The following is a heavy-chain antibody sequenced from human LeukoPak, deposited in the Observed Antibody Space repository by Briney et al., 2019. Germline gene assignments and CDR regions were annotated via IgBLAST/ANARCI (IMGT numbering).Heavy chain of an antibody. Sequence: SETLSLTCTVSGGSISSYYWSWIRQPPGKGLEWIGYMYYSGSTNYNPSLKSRVTISVDTSKNQFSLKLSSVTAADTAVYYCARLFSSGNNWFDPWGQGTLVTVSS. CDR2: MYYSGST. CDR3: ARLFSSGNNWFDP. V-gene: IGHV4-59*12. CDR1: GGSISSYY. D-gene: IGHD6-6*01. J-gene: IGHJ5*02.